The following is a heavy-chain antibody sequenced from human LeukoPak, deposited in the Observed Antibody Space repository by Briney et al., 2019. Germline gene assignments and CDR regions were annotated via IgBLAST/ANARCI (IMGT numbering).Heavy chain of an antibody. D-gene: IGHD4-11*01. Sequence: LSETLSLTCAASGGSFSGYYWTWIRQPPGKGLEWIGEINHSGSANYNPSLMSRVTISLDTSKNHFSLNLSSVTAADTAVYYCARGQGTVTTHWGQGTLVTVSS. J-gene: IGHJ4*02. V-gene: IGHV4-34*01. CDR1: GGSFSGYY. CDR3: ARGQGTVTTH. CDR2: INHSGSA.